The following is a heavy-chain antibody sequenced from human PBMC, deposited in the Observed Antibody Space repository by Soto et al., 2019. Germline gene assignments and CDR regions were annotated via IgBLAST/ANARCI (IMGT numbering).Heavy chain of an antibody. V-gene: IGHV3-33*01. CDR3: AREQPNCSGGSCYTSWFDP. CDR2: IWYDGSNK. D-gene: IGHD2-15*01. Sequence: GGSLRLSCAASGFTFSSYGMHWVRRAPGKGLEWVAVIWYDGSNKYYADSVKGRFTISRDNSKNTLYLQMNSLRAEDTAVYYCAREQPNCSGGSCYTSWFDPWGQGTLVTVSS. CDR1: GFTFSSYG. J-gene: IGHJ5*02.